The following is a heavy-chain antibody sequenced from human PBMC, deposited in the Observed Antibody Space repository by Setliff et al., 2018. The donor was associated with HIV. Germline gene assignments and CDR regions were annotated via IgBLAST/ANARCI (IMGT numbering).Heavy chain of an antibody. CDR1: GYTFTGYY. D-gene: IGHD6-13*01. CDR3: ARDALYSSSWVPWEGGYYYYDMDV. CDR2: INPNSGGT. J-gene: IGHJ6*03. V-gene: IGHV1-2*06. Sequence: GASVKVSCKASGYTFTGYYMHWVRQAPGQGLEWMGRINPNSGGTNYAQKFQGRVTMTRDTSISTAYMELSRLRSDDTAVYYCARDALYSSSWVPWEGGYYYYDMDVWGKGTTVTVSS.